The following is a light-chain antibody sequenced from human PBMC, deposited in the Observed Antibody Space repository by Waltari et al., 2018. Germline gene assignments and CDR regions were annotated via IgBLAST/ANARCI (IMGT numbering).Light chain of an antibody. Sequence: AIQLTQSPSSLSASVGHRITITCRASQDIASALAWYVQKPGKAPQLLIYDASTLESGVPSRFSGSGSGTDFTLSISGLQPEDFATYYCQQFINYPLTFGPATTVDIK. CDR3: QQFINYPLT. V-gene: IGKV1D-13*01. CDR1: QDIASA. CDR2: DAS. J-gene: IGKJ3*01.